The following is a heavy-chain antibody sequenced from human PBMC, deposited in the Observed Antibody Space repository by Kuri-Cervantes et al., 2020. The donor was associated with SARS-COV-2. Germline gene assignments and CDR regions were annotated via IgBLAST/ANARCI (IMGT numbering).Heavy chain of an antibody. CDR1: GFTFSSYG. Sequence: GESLKISCAASGFTFSSYGMHWVRQAPGKGLEWVAVIWYDGSNKYYADSVKGRFTLSRDNAKNMLFLQMNSLRAEDTAVYYCARAPPVTTVTTIYYGMDVWGQGTTVTVSS. D-gene: IGHD4-17*01. CDR3: ARAPPVTTVTTIYYGMDV. V-gene: IGHV3-33*01. CDR2: IWYDGSNK. J-gene: IGHJ6*02.